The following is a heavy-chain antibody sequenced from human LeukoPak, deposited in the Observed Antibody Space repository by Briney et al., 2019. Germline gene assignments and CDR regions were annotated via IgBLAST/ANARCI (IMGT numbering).Heavy chain of an antibody. CDR2: ISAYNGNT. CDR3: ASWLRGVIGAFDI. CDR1: GYTLSNYG. Sequence: GASVKVSCKASGYTLSNYGVSWVRQAPGQGLECMGWISAYNGNTKYVEKFQGRVTMTTDASASTAYMELRSLTSDDTAVYYCASWLRGVIGAFDIWGKGTTVTVSS. J-gene: IGHJ6*04. V-gene: IGHV1-18*01. D-gene: IGHD3-10*01.